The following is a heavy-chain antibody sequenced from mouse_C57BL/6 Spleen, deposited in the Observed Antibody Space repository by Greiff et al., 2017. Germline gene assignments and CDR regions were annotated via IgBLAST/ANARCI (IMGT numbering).Heavy chain of an antibody. V-gene: IGHV5-4*01. CDR3: ARDRLTGIFAY. Sequence: DVKLVESGGGLVKPGGSLKLSCAASGFTFSSYAMSWVRQTPEKRLEWVATISDGGSYTYYPDNVKGRFTISRDNAKNNLYLQMSHLKSEDTAMYYCARDRLTGIFAYWGQGTLVTVSA. CDR1: GFTFSSYA. J-gene: IGHJ3*01. D-gene: IGHD4-1*01. CDR2: ISDGGSYT.